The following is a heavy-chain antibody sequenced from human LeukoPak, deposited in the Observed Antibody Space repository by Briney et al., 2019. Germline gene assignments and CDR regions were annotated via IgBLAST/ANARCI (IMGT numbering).Heavy chain of an antibody. CDR1: GFTFSSYA. CDR3: AKGERWLQSRPGY. J-gene: IGHJ4*02. CDR2: ISGSGGST. D-gene: IGHD5-24*01. V-gene: IGHV3-23*01. Sequence: GGSLRLSCAASGFTFSSYAMSWVRQAPGKGLEWVSAISGSGGSTYYADSVKGRFTISRDNSKNTLYLQMNGLRAEDTAVYYCAKGERWLQSRPGYWGQGTLVTVSS.